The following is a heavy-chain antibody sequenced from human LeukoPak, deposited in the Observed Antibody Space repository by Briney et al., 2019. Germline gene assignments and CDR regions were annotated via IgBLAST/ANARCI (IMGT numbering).Heavy chain of an antibody. V-gene: IGHV3-23*01. Sequence: GGSLRLSCTASGFTFSNYAMSWVRQAPGQGLEWVSTISGTADDTHDADSVKGRFTISRDNFNNVLYLQMNSLRAEDTAVYYCARRGEMATIHDYWGQGALVTVSS. CDR2: ISGTADDT. D-gene: IGHD5-24*01. CDR1: GFTFSNYA. J-gene: IGHJ4*02. CDR3: ARRGEMATIHDY.